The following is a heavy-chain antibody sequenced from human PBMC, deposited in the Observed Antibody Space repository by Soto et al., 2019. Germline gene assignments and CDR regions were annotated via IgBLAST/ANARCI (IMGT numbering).Heavy chain of an antibody. Sequence: SETLSLTCTVSGGSITSGDYYWSWIRQPPGKGLEWIGYIHDSGSTYYNPSLKSRVTISVDTSKNQFSLRLSSVTAADTAVYYCARGAGGSAEYFQHWGQGILVTVSS. CDR1: GGSITSGDYY. CDR2: IHDSGST. CDR3: ARGAGGSAEYFQH. D-gene: IGHD3-10*01. V-gene: IGHV4-30-4*08. J-gene: IGHJ1*01.